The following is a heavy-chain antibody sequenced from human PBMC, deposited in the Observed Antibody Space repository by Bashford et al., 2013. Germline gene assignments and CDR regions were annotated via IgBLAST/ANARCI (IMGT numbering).Heavy chain of an antibody. J-gene: IGHJ3*02. CDR2: INPNSGDT. CDR1: GYTFTGYY. D-gene: IGHD1-26*01. CDR3: ARVAPVVGDTYGSDAFDI. Sequence: ASVKVSCKASGYTFTGYYMHWVRQAPGQGLEWMGWINPNSGDTSYAQKFQGRVTMTRDTSITTAYMELSRLRSDDTAVYYCARVAPVVGDTYGSDAFDIWGQGTSGHRLL. V-gene: IGHV1-2*02.